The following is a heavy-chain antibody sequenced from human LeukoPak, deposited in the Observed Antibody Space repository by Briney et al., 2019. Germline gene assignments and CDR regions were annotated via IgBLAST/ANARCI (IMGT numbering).Heavy chain of an antibody. CDR3: ARDVSSGWLEDVFDI. Sequence: SETLSLTCTVSGGSISSYYWSWIRQPAGKGLEWIGRIYTSGSTNYNPSLKSRVTMSVDTSKNQFSLKLSSVTASDTAVYYCARDVSSGWLEDVFDIWGQGTMVTVS. J-gene: IGHJ3*02. D-gene: IGHD6-19*01. CDR2: IYTSGST. V-gene: IGHV4-4*07. CDR1: GGSISSYY.